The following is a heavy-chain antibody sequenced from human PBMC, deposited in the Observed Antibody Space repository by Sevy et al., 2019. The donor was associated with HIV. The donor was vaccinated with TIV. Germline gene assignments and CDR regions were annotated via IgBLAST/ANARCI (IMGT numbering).Heavy chain of an antibody. D-gene: IGHD2-15*01. CDR2: ISSGGST. Sequence: GESLKISCAASGFTVSSNYMSWVRQAPGKGLEWVSLISSGGSTYYADSVKGRFTISRDNSKNTLYLQMNSLRAEDTAVYYCARDTGSEGFDPWGQGTLVTVSS. J-gene: IGHJ5*02. CDR3: ARDTGSEGFDP. CDR1: GFTVSSNY. V-gene: IGHV3-53*01.